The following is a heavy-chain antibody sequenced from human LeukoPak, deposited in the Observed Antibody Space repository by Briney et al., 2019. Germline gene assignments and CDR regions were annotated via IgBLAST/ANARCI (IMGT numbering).Heavy chain of an antibody. CDR2: ISYDGSNK. CDR3: ARETLEGAFDI. Sequence: PGRCLRLSCAASGFTFSSYAMHWVRQAPGKGLEWVAVISYDGSNKYYADSVKGRFTISRDNSKNTLYQQMNSLRAEDTAVYYCARETLEGAFDIWGQGTMVTVSS. J-gene: IGHJ3*02. D-gene: IGHD1-1*01. V-gene: IGHV3-30-3*01. CDR1: GFTFSSYA.